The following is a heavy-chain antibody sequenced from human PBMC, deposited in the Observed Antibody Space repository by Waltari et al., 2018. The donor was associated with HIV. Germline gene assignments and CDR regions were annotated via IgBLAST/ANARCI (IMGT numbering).Heavy chain of an antibody. CDR3: TANTYDSSGYTHDY. CDR2: IKRKADGETT. V-gene: IGHV3-15*01. D-gene: IGHD3-22*01. CDR1: GFTFNNAW. J-gene: IGHJ4*02. Sequence: EAQLVESGGGLVKPGGSLRLSCAASGFTFNNAWMRWVRQAPGKGLGWVGRIKRKADGETTDYAAPVKGRVTISRDDSKSTLYLQMNSLKTEDTAVYYCTANTYDSSGYTHDYWGQGTLVTVSS.